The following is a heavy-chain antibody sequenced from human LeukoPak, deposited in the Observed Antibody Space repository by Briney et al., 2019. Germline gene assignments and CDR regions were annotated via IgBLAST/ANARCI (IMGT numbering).Heavy chain of an antibody. Sequence: AAVQVSCKASGYTFTSYDINWVRQATGQGLEWMRRMNPNSGNTGYAQKFQGRVTTTRNTSISTAYMELSSLRSEDTAVYYCARTVPAGGYYYYYMDVWGKGTTVTVSS. CDR2: MNPNSGNT. V-gene: IGHV1-8*01. CDR3: ARTVPAGGYYYYYMDV. D-gene: IGHD3-16*01. J-gene: IGHJ6*03. CDR1: GYTFTSYD.